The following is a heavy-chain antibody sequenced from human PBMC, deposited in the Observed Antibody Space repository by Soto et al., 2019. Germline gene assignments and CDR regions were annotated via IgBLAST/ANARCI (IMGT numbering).Heavy chain of an antibody. J-gene: IGHJ4*02. CDR3: ARGHLGSSSSTFDY. D-gene: IGHD6-6*01. CDR1: GGSFSGYY. Sequence: PSETLSLTCAVYGGSFSGYYWSWIRQPPGKGLEWIGEINHSGSTNYNPSLKSRVTISVDTSKNQFSLKLSSVTAADTAVYYCARGHLGSSSSTFDYWGQGTPVTVSS. V-gene: IGHV4-34*01. CDR2: INHSGST.